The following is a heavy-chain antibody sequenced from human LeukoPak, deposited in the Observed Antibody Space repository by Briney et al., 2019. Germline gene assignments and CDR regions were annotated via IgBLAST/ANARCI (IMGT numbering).Heavy chain of an antibody. CDR3: VGEDKY. CDR1: GLSVTNTY. V-gene: IGHV3-53*01. CDR2: IYSGGGT. D-gene: IGHD2-15*01. Sequence: GGSLRLSCAASGLSVTNTYMTWVRQAPGKGLEWVSVIYSGGGTNYADSLKGRFSIPRDNSKNTLYLQMNSLRAEDTAVYYCVGEDKYWGQGTLVTVSS. J-gene: IGHJ4*02.